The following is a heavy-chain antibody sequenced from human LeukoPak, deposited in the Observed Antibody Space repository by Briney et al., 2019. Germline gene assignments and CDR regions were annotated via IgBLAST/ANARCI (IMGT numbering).Heavy chain of an antibody. CDR2: IIPILGIA. V-gene: IGHV1-69*02. J-gene: IGHJ4*02. CDR3: ASGYCSSTSCYGSDY. CDR1: GYTFTGYY. Sequence: SVKVSCKASGYTFTGYYMHWVRQAPGQGLEWMGRIIPILGIANYAQKFQGRVTITADKSTSTAYMELSSLRSEDTAVYYCASGYCSSTSCYGSDYWGQGTLVTVSS. D-gene: IGHD2-2*01.